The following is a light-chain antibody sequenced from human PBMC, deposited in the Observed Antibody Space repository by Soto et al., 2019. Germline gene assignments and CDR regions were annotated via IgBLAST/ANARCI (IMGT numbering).Light chain of an antibody. CDR1: QTISTW. CDR2: KAT. J-gene: IGKJ1*01. CDR3: QQYNTYSAT. Sequence: DIQMTQSPATLSASLGDRVTITCRASQTISTWLAWYQQKPGKAPKLLIYKATTLESGVPSRFSGSGSGTEFTLTISSLQPDDFATYYCQQYNTYSATFGQGTKVDI. V-gene: IGKV1-5*03.